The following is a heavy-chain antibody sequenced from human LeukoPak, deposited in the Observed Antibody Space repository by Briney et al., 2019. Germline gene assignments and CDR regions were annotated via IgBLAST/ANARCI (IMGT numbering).Heavy chain of an antibody. D-gene: IGHD6-19*01. CDR1: GFTFSSYW. J-gene: IGHJ4*02. CDR2: IKQDGSDK. V-gene: IGHV3-7*01. CDR3: AREEEWLVSYFDY. Sequence: PGGSLRLSCAASGFTFSSYWMSWVRQAPGKGLEWVANIKQDGSDKYYVDSVKGRFTISRDNAKNSLYLQMNSLRAEDTAVYYCAREEEWLVSYFDYWGQGTLVTVSS.